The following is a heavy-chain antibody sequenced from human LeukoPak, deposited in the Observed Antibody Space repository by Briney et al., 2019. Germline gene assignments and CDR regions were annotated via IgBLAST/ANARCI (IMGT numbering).Heavy chain of an antibody. Sequence: SGGSLRLSCSASGFTFSSYGMHWVRQAPGKGLEYVSSISSNGGSTYYADSAKGRFTISRDNAKNSLDLQMSSMRADDTAVYYCARGGSSRFDQWGQGTLVTVSS. CDR1: GFTFSSYG. CDR2: ISSNGGST. J-gene: IGHJ4*02. CDR3: ARGGSSRFDQ. V-gene: IGHV3-64*04. D-gene: IGHD6-13*01.